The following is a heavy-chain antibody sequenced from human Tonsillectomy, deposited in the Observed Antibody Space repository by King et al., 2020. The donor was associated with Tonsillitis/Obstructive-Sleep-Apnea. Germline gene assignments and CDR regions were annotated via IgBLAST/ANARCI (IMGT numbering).Heavy chain of an antibody. D-gene: IGHD4-17*01. CDR3: ARGGFGDSDAFDF. CDR1: GFTFTSYS. CDR2: ISSTTKTI. Sequence: QLVQSGGGLVQPGGSLRLSCTASGFTFTSYSMNWVRQAPGKGLEWLAYISSTTKTIYYADSVKGRFTISRDNARSSVYLRMNSLGDEDTGLYYCARGGFGDSDAFDFWGQGAMVTVSS. V-gene: IGHV3-48*02. J-gene: IGHJ3*01.